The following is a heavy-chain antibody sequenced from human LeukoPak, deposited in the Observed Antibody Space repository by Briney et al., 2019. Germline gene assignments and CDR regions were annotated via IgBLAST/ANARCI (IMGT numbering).Heavy chain of an antibody. CDR1: GFTFSDYY. Sequence: GGFLRLSCAASGFTFSDYYMSWIRQAPGKGLEWVSYISSIDNTIYYADSVKGRFTISRDNAKNSLYLQINSLRAEDTAVYYCARWNLVSDYWGQGTLVTVSS. D-gene: IGHD1-1*01. CDR2: ISSIDNTI. CDR3: ARWNLVSDY. J-gene: IGHJ4*02. V-gene: IGHV3-11*01.